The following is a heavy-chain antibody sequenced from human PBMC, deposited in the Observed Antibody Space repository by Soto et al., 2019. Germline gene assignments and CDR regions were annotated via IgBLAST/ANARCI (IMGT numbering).Heavy chain of an antibody. CDR2: ISAYNGNT. J-gene: IGHJ5*02. CDR3: ARDPEVLYCSGGSCNWFDP. CDR1: GYTFTSYG. Sequence: ASVKVSCKASGYTFTSYGISWVRQAPGQGLEWMGWISAYNGNTNYAQKLQGRVTMTTDTSTSTAYMELRSLRSDDTAVYYCARDPEVLYCSGGSCNWFDPWGQGTLVTVSS. V-gene: IGHV1-18*04. D-gene: IGHD2-15*01.